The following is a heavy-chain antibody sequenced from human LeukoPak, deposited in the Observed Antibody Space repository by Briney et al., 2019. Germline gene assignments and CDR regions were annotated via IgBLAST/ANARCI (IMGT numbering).Heavy chain of an antibody. CDR1: GFTFSSYA. CDR2: ISGSGDSI. D-gene: IGHD3-22*01. Sequence: GGSLRLSCAASGFTFSSYAMSWVRQAPGKGLEWVSVISGSGDSIYYADSVQGRFTISRDNSKNTVYLQMNSLRAGDTAVYYCEQNYDSRIYSTLDYWGQGTLVTVSS. V-gene: IGHV3-23*01. J-gene: IGHJ4*02. CDR3: EQNYDSRIYSTLDY.